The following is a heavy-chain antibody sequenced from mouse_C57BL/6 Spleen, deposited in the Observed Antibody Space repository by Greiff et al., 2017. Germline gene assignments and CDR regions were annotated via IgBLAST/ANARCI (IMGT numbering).Heavy chain of an antibody. Sequence: VQLKESGAELVRPGTSVKMSCKASGYTFTNYWIGWAKQRPGHGLEWIGDIYPGGGYTNYNEKFKGKATLTADKSSSTAYMQFSSLTSEDSAIYYCARRAYDYAFDYWGQGTTLTVSS. V-gene: IGHV1-63*01. CDR3: ARRAYDYAFDY. CDR1: GYTFTNYW. D-gene: IGHD2-4*01. J-gene: IGHJ2*01. CDR2: IYPGGGYT.